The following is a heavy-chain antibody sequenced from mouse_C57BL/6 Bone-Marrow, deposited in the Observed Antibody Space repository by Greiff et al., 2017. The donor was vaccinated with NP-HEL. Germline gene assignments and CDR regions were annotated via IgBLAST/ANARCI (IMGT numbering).Heavy chain of an antibody. D-gene: IGHD2-3*01. J-gene: IGHJ4*01. CDR3: ARDQGWLLLTLAMDY. Sequence: EVMLVESGGGLVKPGGSLKLSCAASGFTFSSYAMSWVRQTPEKRLEWVATISDGGSYTYYPDNVKGRFTISRDNAKNNLYLQMSHLKSEDTAMYYCARDQGWLLLTLAMDYWGQGTSVTVSS. CDR2: ISDGGSYT. V-gene: IGHV5-4*01. CDR1: GFTFSSYA.